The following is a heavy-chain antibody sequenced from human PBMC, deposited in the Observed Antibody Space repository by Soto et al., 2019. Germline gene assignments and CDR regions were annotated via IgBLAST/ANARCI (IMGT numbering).Heavy chain of an antibody. CDR2: IIHSGST. J-gene: IGHJ4*02. Sequence: SETLSLTCAVSGGSINSNNWWTWVRQPPGKGLEWIGEIIHSGSTNYNPSLKSRVTISVDTSKNQFSLKLSSVTAADTAVYYCARGYGRNFDYWGQGTLVTVSS. D-gene: IGHD5-18*01. V-gene: IGHV4-4*02. CDR1: GGSINSNNW. CDR3: ARGYGRNFDY.